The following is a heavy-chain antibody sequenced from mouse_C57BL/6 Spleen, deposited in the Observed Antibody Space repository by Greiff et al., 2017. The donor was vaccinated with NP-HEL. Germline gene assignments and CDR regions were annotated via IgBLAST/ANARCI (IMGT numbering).Heavy chain of an antibody. Sequence: DVHLVESGEGLVKPGGSLKLSCAASGFTFSSYAMSWVRQTPEKRLEWVAYISSGGDYIYYADTVKGRFTISRDNARNTLYLQMSSLKSEDTAMYYCTREGSNYGYFDYWGQGTTLTVSS. J-gene: IGHJ2*01. CDR2: ISSGGDYI. V-gene: IGHV5-9-1*02. CDR3: TREGSNYGYFDY. D-gene: IGHD2-5*01. CDR1: GFTFSSYA.